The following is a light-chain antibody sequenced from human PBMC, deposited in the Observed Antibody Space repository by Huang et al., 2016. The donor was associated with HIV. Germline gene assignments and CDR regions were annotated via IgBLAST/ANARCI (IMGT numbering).Light chain of an antibody. CDR1: QSLNKF. V-gene: IGKV3-11*01. CDR2: NAT. J-gene: IGKJ4*01. Sequence: IVLTQSPATLSLSPGERATLSCRASQSLNKFLALYQQKPGQAPRLLNYNATDRATGVPARFSGGGSGTDFTLTITDLKAEDFAIYYCQQRSSSLTFGGGTKVEIK. CDR3: QQRSSSLT.